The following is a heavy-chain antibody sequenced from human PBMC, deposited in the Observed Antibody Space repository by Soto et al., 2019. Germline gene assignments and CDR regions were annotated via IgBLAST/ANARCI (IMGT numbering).Heavy chain of an antibody. CDR2: TYPSDSDT. D-gene: IGHD4-17*01. V-gene: IGHV5-51*01. CDR1: GYSFTNYW. J-gene: IGHJ5*02. CDR3: ARHGFYGDYSSNYFDP. Sequence: GESLKISCKGSGYSFTNYWIAWVRQMPGKGLEYMGITYPSDSDTRYSPSFQGQVTISADKSISTAYLQWSSLKASDTAIYYCARHGFYGDYSSNYFDPWGQGTLVTVSS.